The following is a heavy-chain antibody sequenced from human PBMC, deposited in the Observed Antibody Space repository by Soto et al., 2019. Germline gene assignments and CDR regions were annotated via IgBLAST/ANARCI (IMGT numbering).Heavy chain of an antibody. CDR1: GFTFSSYS. CDR3: ARDRFHGYYYDSSGHDAFDI. Sequence: GGSLRLSCAASGFTFSSYSMNWVRQAPGKGLEWVSYISSSSSTIYYADSVKGRFTISRDNAKNSLYLQMNSLRDEDTAVYYCARDRFHGYYYDSSGHDAFDIWGQGTMVTVSS. V-gene: IGHV3-48*02. D-gene: IGHD3-22*01. CDR2: ISSSSSTI. J-gene: IGHJ3*02.